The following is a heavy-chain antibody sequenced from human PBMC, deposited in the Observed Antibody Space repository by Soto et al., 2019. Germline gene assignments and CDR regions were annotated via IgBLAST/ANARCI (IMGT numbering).Heavy chain of an antibody. V-gene: IGHV4-31*03. Sequence: QVQLQESGPGLVKPSQTLSLTCTVSGGSISSGGYYWSWIRQHPGKGLEWIGYIYYSGSTYYNPSLKGRVTIPVDTSKNQFSLKLSSVTAADTAVYYCARVAFRYGGHSEAWFDPWGQGTLVTVSS. D-gene: IGHD2-21*02. CDR3: ARVAFRYGGHSEAWFDP. CDR1: GGSISSGGYY. CDR2: IYYSGST. J-gene: IGHJ5*02.